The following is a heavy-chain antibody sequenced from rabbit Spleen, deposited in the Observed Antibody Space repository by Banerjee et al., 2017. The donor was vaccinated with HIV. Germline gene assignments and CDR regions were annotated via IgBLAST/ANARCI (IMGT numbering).Heavy chain of an antibody. CDR1: GFTPSTYW. CDR3: ARGYGGDSGWNFNL. CDR2: IYAGSSGTT. V-gene: IGHV1S40*01. J-gene: IGHJ4*01. D-gene: IGHD1-1*01. Sequence: QSLEESGGDLVKPGASLTLTCTASGFTPSTYWICWVRQAPGKGLEWIACIYAGSSGTTYYASWAKGRFTISKTSSTTVTLQMTSLTAADTATYFCARGYGGDSGWNFNLWGPGTLVTVS.